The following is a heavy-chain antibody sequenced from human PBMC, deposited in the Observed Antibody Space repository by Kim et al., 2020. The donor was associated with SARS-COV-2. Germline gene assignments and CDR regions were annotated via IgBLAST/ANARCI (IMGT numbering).Heavy chain of an antibody. CDR3: ARDRNWGGITMVRGVILPDY. J-gene: IGHJ4*02. CDR1: GYTFTSYG. CDR2: ISAYNGNT. Sequence: ASVKVSCKASGYTFTSYGISWVRQAPGQGLEWMGWISAYNGNTNYAQKLQGRVTMTTDTSTSTAYMELRSLRSDDTAVYYCARDRNWGGITMVRGVILPDYWGQGTLVTVSS. D-gene: IGHD3-10*01. V-gene: IGHV1-18*01.